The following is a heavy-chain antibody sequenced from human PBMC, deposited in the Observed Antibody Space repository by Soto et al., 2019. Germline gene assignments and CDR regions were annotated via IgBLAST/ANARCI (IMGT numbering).Heavy chain of an antibody. CDR1: GYTFTSYG. CDR2: ISAYNGNT. CDR3: ARDIFEEVLGDSPSYYYYYRDV. V-gene: IGHV1-18*01. Sequence: QVQLVQSGAAVKKPGASVKVSCKASGYTFTSYGISWVRQAPGQGLEWMGWISAYNGNTNYAQQLQGRVTMTTDTSTSTAYMELRSLRSDDTAVYYCARDIFEEVLGDSPSYYYYYRDVWGKGTTVTVSS. J-gene: IGHJ6*03. D-gene: IGHD2-21*02.